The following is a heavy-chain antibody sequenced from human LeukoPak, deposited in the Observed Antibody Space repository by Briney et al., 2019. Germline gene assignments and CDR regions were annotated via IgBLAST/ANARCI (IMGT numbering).Heavy chain of an antibody. Sequence: GGSLRLSCVGTGFNFSNYGMHWVRQASGKGLEWVALISYDGNYKYYADSVQGRFTISRDNSRNTLSLQMNSLREDDTALYYCAKDWKSSDLERNFQHWGQGTMVTVSS. CDR3: AKDWKSSDLERNFQH. CDR1: GFNFSNYG. D-gene: IGHD3-3*01. J-gene: IGHJ1*01. V-gene: IGHV3-30*18. CDR2: ISYDGNYK.